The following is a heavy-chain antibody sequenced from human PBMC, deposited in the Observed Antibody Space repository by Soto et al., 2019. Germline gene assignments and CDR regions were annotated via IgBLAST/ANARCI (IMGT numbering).Heavy chain of an antibody. V-gene: IGHV3-21*01. D-gene: IGHD3-3*01. Sequence: GGSLRLSCAASGFTFRSFTMNWVRQAPGKGLEWVSTISSNSAYIYYTDALRGRFTISRDNAKNSLHLQMNSLRAEDTAVYYCTRDALRDNSARGWFDPWGPGTLVTVSS. J-gene: IGHJ5*02. CDR1: GFTFRSFT. CDR3: TRDALRDNSARGWFDP. CDR2: ISSNSAYI.